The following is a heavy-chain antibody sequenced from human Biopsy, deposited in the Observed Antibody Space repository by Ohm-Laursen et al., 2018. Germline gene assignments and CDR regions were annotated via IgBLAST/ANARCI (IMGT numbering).Heavy chain of an antibody. Sequence: ASAKVSCKTSGYIFTSYYIHWVRQAPGQGLEWMASINPSGGSTTYAQRFQGRLIMTRDTSTSSIYMELSSLRSEDTAIYFCARAVAGTGGVFDSWGQGTLVTVSS. CDR1: GYIFTSYY. V-gene: IGHV1-46*01. CDR3: ARAVAGTGGVFDS. CDR2: INPSGGST. J-gene: IGHJ4*02. D-gene: IGHD6-19*01.